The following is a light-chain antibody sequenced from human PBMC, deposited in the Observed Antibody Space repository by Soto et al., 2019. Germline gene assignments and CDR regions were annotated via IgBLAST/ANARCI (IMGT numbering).Light chain of an antibody. J-gene: IGKJ1*01. V-gene: IGKV1-9*01. CDR2: AAS. CDR1: QGISSY. Sequence: IQWTQSPSSLSASVGDRSTITCLASQGISSYLAWYQQTPGKAPKLLIYAASTLQSGVPSRFIGSGSGADFTLTISSLQPDDFATYYCQQLSSYPRTFGQGTKVDIK. CDR3: QQLSSYPRT.